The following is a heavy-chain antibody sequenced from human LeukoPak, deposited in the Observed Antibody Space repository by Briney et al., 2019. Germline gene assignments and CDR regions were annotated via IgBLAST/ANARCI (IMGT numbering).Heavy chain of an antibody. D-gene: IGHD6-19*01. CDR2: MNPNSGNT. J-gene: IGHJ6*03. V-gene: IGHV1-8*02. Sequence: ASVKVSCKASGGTFSSYAISWVRQATGQGLEWMGWMNPNSGNTGYAQKFQGRVTMTRNTSISTAYMELSSLRSEDTAVYYCARAVAGKVYYYYMDVWGKGTTVTISS. CDR1: GGTFSSYA. CDR3: ARAVAGKVYYYYMDV.